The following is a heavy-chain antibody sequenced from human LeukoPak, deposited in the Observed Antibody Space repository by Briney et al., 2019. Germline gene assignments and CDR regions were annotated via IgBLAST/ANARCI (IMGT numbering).Heavy chain of an antibody. CDR3: ARDGGYCSRTSCPASRMDV. CDR2: IWFDGSNK. Sequence: PGRSLRLSCAASGFTFSSYGMHWVRQAPGKGLEWVAVIWFDGSNKYCADSVKGRFTISRDNSKNTLDLQTNSLRAEDTAVYYCARDGGYCSRTSCPASRMDVWGKGTTVTVSS. J-gene: IGHJ6*03. V-gene: IGHV3-33*01. CDR1: GFTFSSYG. D-gene: IGHD2-2*03.